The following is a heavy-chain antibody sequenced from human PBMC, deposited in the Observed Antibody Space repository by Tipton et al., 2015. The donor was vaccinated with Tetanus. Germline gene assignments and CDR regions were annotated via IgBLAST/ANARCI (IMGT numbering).Heavy chain of an antibody. V-gene: IGHV4-59*01. D-gene: IGHD1-26*01. Sequence: LRLSCTVSGGSISNYYWSWIRQPPGKRLEWIGYIYYTGRTDYNPSLKSRVTISLDTSKNQFSLKLSSVTAADTAVYYCASLIVGVNNLPDAFDIWGQGTMVTVSS. CDR3: ASLIVGVNNLPDAFDI. CDR1: GGSISNYY. J-gene: IGHJ3*02. CDR2: IYYTGRT.